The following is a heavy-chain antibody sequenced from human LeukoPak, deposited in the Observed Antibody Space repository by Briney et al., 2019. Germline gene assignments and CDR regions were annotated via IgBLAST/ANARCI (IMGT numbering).Heavy chain of an antibody. D-gene: IGHD6-13*01. J-gene: IGHJ5*02. CDR1: GGSFSGYY. V-gene: IGHV4-34*01. CDR3: ARGAIRAAAKSP. Sequence: SETLSLTRAVYGGSFSGYYWSWIRQPPGKGLEWIGEINHSGSTNYNPSLKSRVTISVDTSKNQFSLKLSSVTAADTAVYYCARGAIRAAAKSPWGQGTLVTVSS. CDR2: INHSGST.